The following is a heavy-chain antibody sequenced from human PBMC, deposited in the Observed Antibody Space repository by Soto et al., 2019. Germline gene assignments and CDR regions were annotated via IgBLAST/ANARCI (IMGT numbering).Heavy chain of an antibody. CDR3: ARDHRITGIVADIDL. J-gene: IGHJ5*02. Sequence: GGSLRLSCAASGFSFSDHAMHWVRRAPGKGLEWVALVAHDGITKYYAGSVKGRFTVSSDKSTNTLFLQMDSLDTEDTGVYYCARDHRITGIVADIDLWGRGTLVTVSS. V-gene: IGHV3-30-3*01. D-gene: IGHD1-20*01. CDR2: VAHDGITK. CDR1: GFSFSDHA.